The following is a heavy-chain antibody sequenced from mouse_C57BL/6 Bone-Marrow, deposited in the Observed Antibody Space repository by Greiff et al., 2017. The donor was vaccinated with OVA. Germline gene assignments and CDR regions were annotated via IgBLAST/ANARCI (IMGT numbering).Heavy chain of an antibody. V-gene: IGHV1-72*01. D-gene: IGHD3-3*01. J-gene: IGHJ3*01. Sequence: QVQLQQPGAELVKPGASVKLSCKASGYTFTSYWMHWVKQRPGRGLEWIGRIDPTSGGTKYNEKFKSKATLTVDKSSSTAYMQLSSLTSEDSAVYYCGRKGLGRVWFAYWGQGTLVTVSA. CDR3: GRKGLGRVWFAY. CDR1: GYTFTSYW. CDR2: IDPTSGGT.